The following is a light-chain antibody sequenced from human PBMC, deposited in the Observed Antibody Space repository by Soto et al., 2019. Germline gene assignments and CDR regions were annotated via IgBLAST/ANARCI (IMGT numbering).Light chain of an antibody. CDR3: SSYAGSNNLRV. V-gene: IGLV2-8*01. Sequence: QSALTQPPSASGSPGQSVTISCTGTSSDVVDYKSVSWYQHHPGKAPKLMIYVVTKRPSGVPDRFSGSTSGNTASLTVSGLQAEDEADYYCSSYAGSNNLRVFGGGTKLTVL. CDR2: VVT. J-gene: IGLJ3*02. CDR1: SSDVVDYKS.